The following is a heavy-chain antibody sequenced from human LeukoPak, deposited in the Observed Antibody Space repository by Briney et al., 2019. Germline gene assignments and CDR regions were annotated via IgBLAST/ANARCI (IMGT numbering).Heavy chain of an antibody. J-gene: IGHJ4*02. CDR2: ISGNGGST. CDR1: GFTFSSYW. CDR3: AKPPPDSSSWLFDY. Sequence: GGSLRLSCAASGFTFSSYWMTWVRQAPGKGLEWVSTISGNGGSTYYADSVKGRFTISRDNSKNTLYLQMNSLGVEDTAVYYCAKPPPDSSSWLFDYWGQGILVTVSS. V-gene: IGHV3-23*01. D-gene: IGHD6-13*01.